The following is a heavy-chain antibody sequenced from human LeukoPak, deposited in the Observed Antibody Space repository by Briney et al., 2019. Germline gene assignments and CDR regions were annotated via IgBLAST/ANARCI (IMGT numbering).Heavy chain of an antibody. J-gene: IGHJ4*02. D-gene: IGHD6-13*01. Sequence: GGSLGLSCEASGLTLGSYSMTWFPQAPGKGLEWVSSISSSSSYIYYADSVKGRFTISRDNAKNSLYLQMNSLRAEDTAVYYCARDSSSWNDYWGQGTLVTVSS. CDR1: GLTLGSYS. CDR2: ISSSSSYI. V-gene: IGHV3-21*01. CDR3: ARDSSSWNDY.